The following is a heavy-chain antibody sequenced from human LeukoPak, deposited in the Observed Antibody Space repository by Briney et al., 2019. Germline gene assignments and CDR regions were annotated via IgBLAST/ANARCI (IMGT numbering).Heavy chain of an antibody. D-gene: IGHD1-26*01. CDR1: GFIFSYYG. CDR3: VTNKHARGWAF. J-gene: IGHJ4*02. CDR2: IWPDGTIQ. Sequence: GGSLRLSCAASGFIFSYYGMHWVRQAPGKGLEWLAVIWPDGTIQYYADPVKGRFTISRDNSKNTLYLQLTGLRADDSAVYYCVTNKHARGWAFRGQGAQVTVSS. V-gene: IGHV3-33*01.